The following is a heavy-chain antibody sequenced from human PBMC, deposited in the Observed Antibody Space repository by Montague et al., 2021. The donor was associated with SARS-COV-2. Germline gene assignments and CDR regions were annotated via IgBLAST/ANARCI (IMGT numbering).Heavy chain of an antibody. V-gene: IGHV3-53*01. J-gene: IGHJ6*02. Sequence: FLRLSCAASGFTVSSNYMSWVRQAPGKGLEWVSVIYSGGSTYYADSVKGRFTISRDNSKNTLYLQMNSLRAEDTAVYYCARDRRIVGALYYYYGMDVWGQGTTVTVSS. CDR1: GFTVSSNY. CDR3: ARDRRIVGALYYYYGMDV. CDR2: IYSGGST. D-gene: IGHD1-26*01.